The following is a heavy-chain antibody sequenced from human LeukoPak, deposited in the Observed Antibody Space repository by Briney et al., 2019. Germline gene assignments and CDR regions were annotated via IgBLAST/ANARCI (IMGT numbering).Heavy chain of an antibody. Sequence: KPSETLSLTCAVYGGSFSGYYWSWIRQPPGKGLEWIGEINHSGSTNYNPSLKSRVTISVDTSKNQFSLKLSSVTAADTAVYYCARVVPAANRSYNWFDPWGQGTLVTVSS. V-gene: IGHV4-34*01. J-gene: IGHJ5*02. CDR2: INHSGST. CDR1: GGSFSGYY. CDR3: ARVVPAANRSYNWFDP. D-gene: IGHD2-2*01.